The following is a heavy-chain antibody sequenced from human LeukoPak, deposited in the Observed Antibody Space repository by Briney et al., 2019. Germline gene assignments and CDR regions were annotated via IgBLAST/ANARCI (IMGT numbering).Heavy chain of an antibody. CDR3: AKSGIRGYYDSSGAGDYFDY. J-gene: IGHJ4*02. Sequence: GGSLRLSCAASGFTFSSYWMSWVRQAPGKGLEWVANIKQDGSNKYYADSVKGRFTISRDNSKNTLYLQMNSLRAEDTAVYYCAKSGIRGYYDSSGAGDYFDYWGQGTLVTVSS. V-gene: IGHV3-7*01. CDR2: IKQDGSNK. D-gene: IGHD3-22*01. CDR1: GFTFSSYW.